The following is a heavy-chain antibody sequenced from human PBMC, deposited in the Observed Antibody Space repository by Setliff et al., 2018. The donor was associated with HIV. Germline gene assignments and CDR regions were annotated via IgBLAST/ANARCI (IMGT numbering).Heavy chain of an antibody. D-gene: IGHD2-2*01. CDR1: GGSLDNYY. CDR2: ITDGGDT. CDR3: ARGSSCSSSSCYLYYYYYYGVDV. J-gene: IGHJ6*02. Sequence: SETLSLTCAVYGGSLDNYYWTWIRQPPGRGLEWIGEITDGGDTAYNSSLQSRLTISPDTFKKQFALKLHSMTAADTAVYYCARGSSCSSSSCYLYYYYYYGVDVWGPGTAVTVSS. V-gene: IGHV4-34*01.